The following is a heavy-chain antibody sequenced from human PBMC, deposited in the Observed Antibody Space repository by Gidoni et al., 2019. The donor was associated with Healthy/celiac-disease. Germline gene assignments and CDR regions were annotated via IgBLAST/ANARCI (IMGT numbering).Heavy chain of an antibody. CDR2: IYYSGST. V-gene: IGHV4-59*01. CDR3: ARSTAVAGFMDYFDY. CDR1: GGSISSYY. J-gene: IGHJ4*02. Sequence: QVQLQESGPGLVKPSETLSLTCTVSGGSISSYYWSWIRQPPGKGLEWIGYIYYSGSTNYNPSLKSRVTISVDTSKNQFSLKLSSVTAADTAVYYCARSTAVAGFMDYFDYRGQGTLVTVSS. D-gene: IGHD6-19*01.